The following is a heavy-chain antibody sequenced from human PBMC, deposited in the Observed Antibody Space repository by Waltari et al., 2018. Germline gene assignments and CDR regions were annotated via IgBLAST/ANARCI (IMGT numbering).Heavy chain of an antibody. CDR2: VSYDRSNK. CDR3: ANFLIAAAGTPG. D-gene: IGHD6-13*01. J-gene: IGHJ4*02. CDR1: GFTFSRYE. Sequence: VQLVESGGGLVQPGGSLRLSCAASGFTFSRYEMNWVRQAPGKGLEWVAVVSYDRSNKYYADAVKGRFTISRDNSKNTLYLQMNSLRAEDTAVYYCANFLIAAAGTPGGGQGTLVTVSS. V-gene: IGHV3-30*18.